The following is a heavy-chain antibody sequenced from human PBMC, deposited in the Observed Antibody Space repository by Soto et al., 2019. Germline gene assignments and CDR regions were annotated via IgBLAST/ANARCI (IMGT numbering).Heavy chain of an antibody. J-gene: IGHJ6*02. V-gene: IGHV4-34*01. Sequence: PSETLSLTCAVYGGSFSGYYWSWIRQPPGKGLEWIGEINHSGSTNYNPSLKSRVTISVDTSKNQFSLKLSSVTAADTAVYYCASLGYSYGYRLSYYYGMDVWGQGTTVTVS. D-gene: IGHD5-18*01. CDR1: GGSFSGYY. CDR3: ASLGYSYGYRLSYYYGMDV. CDR2: INHSGST.